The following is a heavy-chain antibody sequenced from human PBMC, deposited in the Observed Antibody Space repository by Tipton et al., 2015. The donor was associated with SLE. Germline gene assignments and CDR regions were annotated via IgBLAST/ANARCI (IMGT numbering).Heavy chain of an antibody. CDR1: GFTFSNHW. D-gene: IGHD3-3*01. Sequence: SLRLSCAASGFTFSNHWMHWVRQAPGKGLEWVSVISGSGGRKDYADSVKGRFTISRDNSKNTLYLQMNSLRAEDTAVYYCAKERNDFWSGYWGLFDYWGQGTLVTVSS. V-gene: IGHV3-23*01. J-gene: IGHJ4*02. CDR3: AKERNDFWSGYWGLFDY. CDR2: ISGSGGRK.